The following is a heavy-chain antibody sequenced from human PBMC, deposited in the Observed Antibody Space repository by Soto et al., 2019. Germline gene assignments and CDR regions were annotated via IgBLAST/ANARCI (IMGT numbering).Heavy chain of an antibody. CDR3: AREVHSTYNY. CDR2: IALGGSEK. Sequence: EVQLVESGGGLVQPGGSLRLSCAASGFTFSNYWMAWVRQAPGKELEWVASIALGGSEKYYVDSVKGRFTISRDNAKNSLYLQVNSLRAEDTAVYYCAREVHSTYNYWGQGTLVTVSS. D-gene: IGHD4-4*01. J-gene: IGHJ4*02. V-gene: IGHV3-7*04. CDR1: GFTFSNYW.